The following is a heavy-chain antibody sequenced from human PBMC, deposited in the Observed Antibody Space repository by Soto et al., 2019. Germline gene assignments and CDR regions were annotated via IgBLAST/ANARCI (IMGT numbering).Heavy chain of an antibody. CDR1: VDSFTNYW. CDR3: ARQIGHYGPDV. V-gene: IGHV5-51*01. Sequence: GESLKISCKVSVDSFTNYWIAWVRQTPGKGLEWMGIIHPGDSESRYSPSFQGQVTISADKSITTAYLQWSSPKASDTAMYYCARQIGHYGPDVWGQGTTVTVSS. CDR2: IHPGDSES. J-gene: IGHJ6*02.